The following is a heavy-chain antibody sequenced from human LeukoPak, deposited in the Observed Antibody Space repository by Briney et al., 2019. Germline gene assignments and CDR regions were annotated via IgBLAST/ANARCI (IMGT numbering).Heavy chain of an antibody. V-gene: IGHV3-21*01. CDR3: ARDCSRTSCYLDY. D-gene: IGHD2-2*01. Sequence: GGSLRLSCAASGFTFSSYSMNWVRQAPGKGLEWVSSISSSSYIYYADSVKGRFTISRDNAKNSLYLQMNSLRAEYTAVYYCARDCSRTSCYLDYWGQGTLVTVSS. J-gene: IGHJ4*02. CDR2: ISSSSYI. CDR1: GFTFSSYS.